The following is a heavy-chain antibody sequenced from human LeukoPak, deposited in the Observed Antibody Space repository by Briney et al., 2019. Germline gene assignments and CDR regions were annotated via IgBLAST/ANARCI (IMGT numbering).Heavy chain of an antibody. D-gene: IGHD3-10*01. CDR1: GFAFNTYA. Sequence: GRSLRLSCAASGFAFNTYAMHWVRQAPGQGLEWVALIWHDGSHKFYSDSVRGQFTISRDNSKNTVSLQMNNLRPEDTAVYYCAGEIFGSGSYPDFWGQGTLVTVSS. CDR2: IWHDGSHK. J-gene: IGHJ4*02. V-gene: IGHV3-33*01. CDR3: AGEIFGSGSYPDF.